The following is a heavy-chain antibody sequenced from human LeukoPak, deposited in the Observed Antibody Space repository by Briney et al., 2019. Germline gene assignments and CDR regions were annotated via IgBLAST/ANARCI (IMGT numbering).Heavy chain of an antibody. CDR1: GYTFTSYW. D-gene: IGHD3-22*01. Sequence: GESLKISCKGSGYTFTSYWIGWVRQMPGKGLEWMGLRNPADSDTRYSPSFQGQVTISADKSISTAYLQWSSLKASDTAMYYCARRKYYYDSSGIDYWGQGTLVTVSS. CDR2: RNPADSDT. V-gene: IGHV5-51*01. J-gene: IGHJ4*02. CDR3: ARRKYYYDSSGIDY.